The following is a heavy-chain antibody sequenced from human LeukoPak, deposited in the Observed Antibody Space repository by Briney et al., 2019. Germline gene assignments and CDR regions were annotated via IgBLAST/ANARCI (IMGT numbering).Heavy chain of an antibody. D-gene: IGHD6-6*01. CDR1: GFTFSSYA. CDR2: ISGSGGST. V-gene: IGHV3-23*01. CDR3: AKGIIAARPGFRNWFDP. J-gene: IGHJ5*02. Sequence: GGSLRLSCAASGFTFSSYAMSWVRQAPGKGLEWVSAISGSGGSTYYADSVKGRFTISRDNSKNTLYLQTNSLRAEDTAVYYCAKGIIAARPGFRNWFDPWGQGTLVTVSS.